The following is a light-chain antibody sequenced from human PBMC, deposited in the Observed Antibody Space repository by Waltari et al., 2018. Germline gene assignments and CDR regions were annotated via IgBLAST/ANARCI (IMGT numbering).Light chain of an antibody. J-gene: IGKJ2*01. CDR3: QQYGSSPLYT. V-gene: IGKV3-20*01. CDR1: QNISSTY. Sequence: EIVLTQSPGTLSLSPGERVTLSCRASQNISSTYLAWYQQKTGQAPRLLIYGTSSRATGIPNRFSGGGSGTDFTLTISRLEPEDFAVYYCQQYGSSPLYTFGQGTKLEIK. CDR2: GTS.